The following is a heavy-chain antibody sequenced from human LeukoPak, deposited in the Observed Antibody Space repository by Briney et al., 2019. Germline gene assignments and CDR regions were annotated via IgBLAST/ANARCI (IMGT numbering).Heavy chain of an antibody. CDR1: GGSISSYY. D-gene: IGHD3-3*01. CDR3: ARDGWSDFWSGNNRPHWFGP. Sequence: PSETLSLTCTVSGGSISSYYWSWIRQPPGKGLEWIGYIYYSGSTNYNPSLKSRVTISVDTSKNQFSLKLSSVTAADTAVYYCARDGWSDFWSGNNRPHWFGPWGQGTLVTVSS. CDR2: IYYSGST. J-gene: IGHJ5*02. V-gene: IGHV4-59*01.